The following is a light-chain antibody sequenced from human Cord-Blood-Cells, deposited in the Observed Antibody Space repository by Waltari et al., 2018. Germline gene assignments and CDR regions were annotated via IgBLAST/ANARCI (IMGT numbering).Light chain of an antibody. V-gene: IGLV2-8*01. Sequence: QSALTQPPSASGSPGQSVTISCTGTSSDVGGYNYVSWYQQHPGKAPKLMIYEVSKRPPGVPYRFSGSKAGNTASRTVSGLQAEDEADYYCSSYAGSNNWVFGGGTKLTVL. CDR3: SSYAGSNNWV. J-gene: IGLJ3*02. CDR2: EVS. CDR1: SSDVGGYNY.